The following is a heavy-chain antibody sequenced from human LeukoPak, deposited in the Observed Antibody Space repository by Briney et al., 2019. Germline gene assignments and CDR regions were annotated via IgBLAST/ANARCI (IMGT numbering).Heavy chain of an antibody. J-gene: IGHJ6*03. V-gene: IGHV1-8*01. CDR1: GYTFTSYD. CDR2: MNPNSGNT. D-gene: IGHD3-3*01. CDR3: ARRPYDFWSGYYGETRYYYYYMDV. Sequence: GASVTVSCKASGYTFTSYDIIWVRQATGQGLAWMGWMNPNSGNTGYAQKFQGRGTMTRNNSKSTAYLELSSLRSEDTAVYYCARRPYDFWSGYYGETRYYYYYMDVWGKGTTVTVSS.